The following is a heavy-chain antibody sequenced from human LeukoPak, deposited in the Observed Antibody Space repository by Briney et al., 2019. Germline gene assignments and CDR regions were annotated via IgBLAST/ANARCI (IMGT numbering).Heavy chain of an antibody. V-gene: IGHV3-30-3*01. J-gene: IGHJ4*02. CDR3: AKVGGSYYRAFDY. CDR2: ISYDGSNK. CDR1: GFTFSSYA. D-gene: IGHD1-26*01. Sequence: GGSLRLSCAASGFTFSSYAMHWVRQAPGKGLEWVAVISYDGSNKYYADSVKGRFTISRDNSKNTLYLQMNSLRAEDTALYYCAKVGGSYYRAFDYWGQGTLVTVSS.